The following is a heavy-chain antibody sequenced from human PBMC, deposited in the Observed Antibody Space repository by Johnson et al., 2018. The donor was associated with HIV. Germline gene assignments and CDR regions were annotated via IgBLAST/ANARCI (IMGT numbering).Heavy chain of an antibody. D-gene: IGHD1-1*01. CDR1: GFTFSSYG. Sequence: QVQLVESGGGVVQPGGSLRLSCAASGFTFSSYGMHWVRQAPGKGLEWVSVIYSDGTTYYADSVKGRFTISRDNSKNTLYLQMNSLRAEDTAVYYCARGGIIHDAFDIWGQGTMVTVSS. CDR3: ARGGIIHDAFDI. J-gene: IGHJ3*02. V-gene: IGHV3-NL1*01. CDR2: IYSDGTT.